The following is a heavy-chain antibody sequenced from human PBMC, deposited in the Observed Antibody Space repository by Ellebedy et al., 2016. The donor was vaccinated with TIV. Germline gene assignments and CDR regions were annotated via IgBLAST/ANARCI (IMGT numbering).Heavy chain of an antibody. CDR3: AKGRGGGSDSSAPRYYFDY. V-gene: IGHV3-23*01. J-gene: IGHJ4*02. D-gene: IGHD3-22*01. CDR2: ISNTGSRT. Sequence: PGGSLRLSCVASGFTFSDYGMHWVRQAPGKGLEWVSTISNTGSRTYYTDSVEGRFIISRDNSKKTLYLQMNSLKAEDTAVYYCAKGRGGGSDSSAPRYYFDYWGLGTLVTVSS. CDR1: GFTFSDYG.